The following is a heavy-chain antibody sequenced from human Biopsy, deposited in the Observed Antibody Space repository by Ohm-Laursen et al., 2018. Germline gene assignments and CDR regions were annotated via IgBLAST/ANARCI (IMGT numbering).Heavy chain of an antibody. J-gene: IGHJ6*02. V-gene: IGHV4-34*01. CDR1: GGSFSGYY. CDR3: ARALDYYDPYYYYAMDV. CDR2: INHRGSA. Sequence: TLSLTCPVYGGSFSGYYWTWIRQPPGKGLEWIGEINHRGSASYNPSLKSRITVLVDTSKNQFSLKLRSVSAADTAVYFCARALDYYDPYYYYAMDVWGQGTSVTVSS. D-gene: IGHD3-16*01.